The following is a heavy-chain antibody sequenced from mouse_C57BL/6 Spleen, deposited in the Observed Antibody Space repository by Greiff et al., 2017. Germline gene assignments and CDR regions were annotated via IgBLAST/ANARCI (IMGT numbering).Heavy chain of an antibody. CDR1: GYTFTDYY. CDR2: INPNNGGT. Sequence: EVQLQQSGPELVKPGASVKISCKASGYTFTDYYMNWVKQSHGKSLEWIGDINPNNGGTSYNQKFKGKATLTVDKSSSTAYMLLRSLTSEDSAVYYCAKSSPYYDGRAFAYWGQGTLVTVSA. D-gene: IGHD2-4*01. CDR3: AKSSPYYDGRAFAY. J-gene: IGHJ3*01. V-gene: IGHV1-26*01.